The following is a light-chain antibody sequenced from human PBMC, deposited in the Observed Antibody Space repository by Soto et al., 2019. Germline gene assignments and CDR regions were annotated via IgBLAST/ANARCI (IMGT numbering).Light chain of an antibody. CDR2: AAS. CDR1: QGISNY. CDR3: QRYNSGPPVT. Sequence: DIQMTQSPSSLSASVGDRVTITCRASQGISNYLAWYQQQPGKPPKLLMYAASTLQSGVPSRFSGSGSGTDFTLIISSRQPEDVATYYCQRYNSGPPVTFGPGPNVNL. J-gene: IGKJ3*01. V-gene: IGKV1-27*01.